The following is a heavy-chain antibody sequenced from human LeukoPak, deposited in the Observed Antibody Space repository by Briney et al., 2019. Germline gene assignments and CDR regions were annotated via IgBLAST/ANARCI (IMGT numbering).Heavy chain of an antibody. CDR3: ARCPAPQSTDDSSGQPFDY. CDR2: ISSSSSTI. J-gene: IGHJ4*02. CDR1: GFTFSSYS. D-gene: IGHD3-22*01. V-gene: IGHV3-48*04. Sequence: PGGSLRLSCAASGFTFSSYSMNWVRQAPGKGLEWVSYISSSSSTIYYADSVKGRFTISRDNAKNSLYLQMNSLRAEDTAVYYCARCPAPQSTDDSSGQPFDYWGQGALVTVSS.